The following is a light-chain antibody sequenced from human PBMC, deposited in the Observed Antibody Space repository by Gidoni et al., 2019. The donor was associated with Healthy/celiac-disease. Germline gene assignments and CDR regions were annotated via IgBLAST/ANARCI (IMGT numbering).Light chain of an antibody. J-gene: IGKJ2*01. Sequence: AIQLTQSPSSLSASVGDRVTITGRASQGISSALAWYQWKPGKAPRLLIYDAAGLVCGVPSSFSGSVSGTDFTLTISSLQPEDFATYYCQQFDSYPRTFGQXTKLEIK. CDR1: QGISSA. CDR2: DAA. V-gene: IGKV1-13*02. CDR3: QQFDSYPRT.